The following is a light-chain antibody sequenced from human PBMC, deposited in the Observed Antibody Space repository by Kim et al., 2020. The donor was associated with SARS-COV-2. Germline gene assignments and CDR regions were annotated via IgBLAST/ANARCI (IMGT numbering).Light chain of an antibody. J-gene: IGKJ4*01. CDR3: QQSYSTPQLT. CDR1: QSITNF. V-gene: IGKV1-39*01. Sequence: SVGDRVTLTCRASQSITNFLNWYQQRPGKAPELLIYGASNLESGVPSRFSGSGSGTDFTLTISSLQPEDFATYYCQQSYSTPQLTFGGGTKVDIK. CDR2: GAS.